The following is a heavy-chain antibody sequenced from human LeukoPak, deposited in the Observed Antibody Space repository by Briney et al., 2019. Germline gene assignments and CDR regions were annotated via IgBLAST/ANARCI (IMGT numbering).Heavy chain of an antibody. CDR2: TYYRSKWYN. V-gene: IGHV6-1*01. D-gene: IGHD6-13*01. Sequence: SQTLSLTCAISGDSVSSNSAAWNWIRQSPSRGLEWLGRTYYRSKWYNDYAVSVKSRITINPDTSKNQFSLQLNSVTPEDTAVYYCAREGGHGSTLYYYYYMDVWGKGTTVTVSS. J-gene: IGHJ6*03. CDR1: GDSVSSNSAA. CDR3: AREGGHGSTLYYYYYMDV.